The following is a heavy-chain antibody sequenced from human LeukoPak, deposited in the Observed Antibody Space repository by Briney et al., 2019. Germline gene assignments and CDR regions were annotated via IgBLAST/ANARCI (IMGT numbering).Heavy chain of an antibody. CDR1: GYSFTSYW. D-gene: IGHD2-2*02. CDR2: IYPGDSDT. J-gene: IGHJ6*02. Sequence: GESLKISCKGSGYSFTSYWIGWVRQMPGKGLEWMGIIYPGDSDTRYSPSFQGQVTISADKSISTAYLQWSSLKASDTAMYYCARVVVPAAIRAVSYYYGTDVWGQGTTVTVSS. CDR3: ARVVVPAAIRAVSYYYGTDV. V-gene: IGHV5-51*01.